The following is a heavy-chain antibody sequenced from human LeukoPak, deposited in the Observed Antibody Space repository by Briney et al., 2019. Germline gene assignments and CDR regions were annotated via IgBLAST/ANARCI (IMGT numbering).Heavy chain of an antibody. CDR3: ARDNPVDYYNNYGMDV. J-gene: IGHJ6*02. CDR1: GDSTSSCY. V-gene: IGHV4-4*07. CDR2: FYNSGNI. Sequence: PSETLSLTCIVSGDSTSSCYWNWNRQSAGKGLELIGRFYNSGNIKYNPSLKSRVTMSVDTSQTQFSLKLSSVTAADTAVYYCARDNPVDYYNNYGMDVWGQGITVTVSS.